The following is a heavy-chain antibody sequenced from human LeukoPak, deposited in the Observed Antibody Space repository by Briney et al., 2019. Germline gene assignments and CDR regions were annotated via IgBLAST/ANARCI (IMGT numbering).Heavy chain of an antibody. J-gene: IGHJ4*02. D-gene: IGHD1-26*01. CDR1: VFTSVSYV. CDR2: ISGSSGST. CDR3: AKGIVGLAPDFDY. Sequence: GGSLRLSCAASVFTSVSYVMSCVRQAPGKGLEWVSRISGSSGSTHYADSGKGRFTITRNNSKNTLWLQMNSLRAEDTAGYCGAKGIVGLAPDFDYWGQGTLVTVSS. V-gene: IGHV3-23*01.